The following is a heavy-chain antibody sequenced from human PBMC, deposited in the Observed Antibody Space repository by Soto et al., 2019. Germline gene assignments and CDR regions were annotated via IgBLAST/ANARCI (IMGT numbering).Heavy chain of an antibody. CDR2: INHSGST. CDR3: ASGSPTTIAAAGTGPFDY. J-gene: IGHJ4*02. V-gene: IGHV4-34*01. CDR1: GGSFSGYY. Sequence: SETLSLTCAVYGGSFSGYYWSWIRQPPGKGLEWIGEINHSGSTNYNPSLKSRVTISVDTSKNQFSLKLSAVTAADTAVYYCASGSPTTIAAAGTGPFDYWGQGTLVTVSS. D-gene: IGHD6-13*01.